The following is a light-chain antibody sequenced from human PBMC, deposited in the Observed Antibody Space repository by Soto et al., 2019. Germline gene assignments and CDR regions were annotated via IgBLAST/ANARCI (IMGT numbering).Light chain of an antibody. V-gene: IGKV1-27*01. CDR2: GAS. J-gene: IGKJ1*01. CDR1: QYIHTH. CDR3: QTYDKAPWT. Sequence: DIQMTQSPSSLSASVGDRVTITCRASQYIHTHLAGYQQKPGNSPKLLVYGASTLHSGVPSRFRASGSGTDFILTISSLQSEDVATYYCQTYDKAPWTFGPGTRV.